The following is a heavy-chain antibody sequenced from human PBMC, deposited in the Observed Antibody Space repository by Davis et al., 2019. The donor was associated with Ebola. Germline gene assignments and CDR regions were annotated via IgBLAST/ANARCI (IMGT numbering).Heavy chain of an antibody. CDR3: ARHWGRSFDM. Sequence: MPSETLSLTCTVSGGSVSSGSYYWSWIRQPPGKGLEWIGYIYYSGSTNYNPSLKSRVTISVDTSKNQFSLKLSSVTAADTAVYYCARHWGRSFDMWGQGTVVTVSS. D-gene: IGHD7-27*01. CDR2: IYYSGST. CDR1: GGSVSSGSYY. V-gene: IGHV4-61*01. J-gene: IGHJ3*02.